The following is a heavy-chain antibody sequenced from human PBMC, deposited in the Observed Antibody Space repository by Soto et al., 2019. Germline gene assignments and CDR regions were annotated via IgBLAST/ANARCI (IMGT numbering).Heavy chain of an antibody. D-gene: IGHD4-4*01. Sequence: APGKGLEWVGNTKPDETETYYAGSVEGRFTISRDNAKSSLYLQMDSLRVEDTAVYYCATIGDVTFHYWGQGTPVTVSS. CDR3: ATIGDVTFHY. V-gene: IGHV3-7*02. CDR2: TKPDETET. J-gene: IGHJ4*02.